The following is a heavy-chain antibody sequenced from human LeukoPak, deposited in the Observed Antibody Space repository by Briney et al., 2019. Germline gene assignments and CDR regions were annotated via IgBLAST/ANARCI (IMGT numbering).Heavy chain of an antibody. Sequence: GGSLRLSCAASGFTFDDYGMNWVRQAPGKGLEWVSSINWNGGSTGYADSVKGRFTISRDNAKNTLYLQMNSLRAEDTAVYYCAKNYYDSSGYYYVGYFDYWGQGTLVTVSS. CDR2: INWNGGST. CDR1: GFTFDDYG. V-gene: IGHV3-20*04. J-gene: IGHJ4*02. CDR3: AKNYYDSSGYYYVGYFDY. D-gene: IGHD3-22*01.